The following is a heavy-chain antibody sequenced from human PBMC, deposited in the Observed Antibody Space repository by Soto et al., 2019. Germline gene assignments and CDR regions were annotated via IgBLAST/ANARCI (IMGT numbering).Heavy chain of an antibody. CDR3: VRDNYFNSKGFDV. CDR1: GYRCITFD. D-gene: IGHD2-2*01. J-gene: IGHJ3*01. CDR2: MKTESGDT. Sequence: ASIKVSCKASGYRCITFDINWKRQSSGQGFEWVGWMKTESGDTGYAQKFQGRVTMTRDTSTSTAYMELSGLTSDDTAVYYCVRDNYFNSKGFDVWG. V-gene: IGHV1-8*01.